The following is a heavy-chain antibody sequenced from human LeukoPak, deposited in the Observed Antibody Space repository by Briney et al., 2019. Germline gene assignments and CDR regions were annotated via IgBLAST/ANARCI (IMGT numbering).Heavy chain of an antibody. CDR2: ISSSGSTI. CDR3: AGVRADREGYFDY. D-gene: IGHD6-19*01. V-gene: IGHV3-11*01. J-gene: IGHJ4*02. CDR1: GFTSSDYY. Sequence: PGGSLRLSCAASGFTSSDYYMSWIRQAPGKGLEWVSYISSSGSTIYYADSVKGRFTISRDNAKNSLYLQMNSLRAEDTAVYYCAGVRADREGYFDYWGQGTLVTVSS.